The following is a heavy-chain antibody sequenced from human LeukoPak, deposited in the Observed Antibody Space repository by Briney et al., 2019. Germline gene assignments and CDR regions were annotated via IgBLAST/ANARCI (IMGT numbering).Heavy chain of an antibody. J-gene: IGHJ4*02. D-gene: IGHD5-12*01. V-gene: IGHV1-18*04. CDR1: GGTFRTHA. Sequence: AASVKVSCKVLGGTFRTHAISWVRQAPGQGLEWMGWISAYNGNTNYAQKLQGRVTMTTDTSTSTAYMELRSLRSDDTAVYYCARDGAGYSGYDWDYWGQGTLVTVSS. CDR3: ARDGAGYSGYDWDY. CDR2: ISAYNGNT.